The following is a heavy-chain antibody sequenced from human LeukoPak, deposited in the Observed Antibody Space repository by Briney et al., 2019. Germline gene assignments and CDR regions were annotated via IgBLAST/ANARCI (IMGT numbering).Heavy chain of an antibody. D-gene: IGHD4-17*01. Sequence: PGGSLRLSCAASGFTLSNYWMHWVRQAPGKGLVWVSCINGYGSTTNYADSVRGRFTISRDNAKNTLYLQMNSLRAEDTAVYYCARDEPTVTTGPPVGSWGQGTLVTVSS. CDR1: GFTLSNYW. CDR2: INGYGSTT. V-gene: IGHV3-74*01. CDR3: ARDEPTVTTGPPVGS. J-gene: IGHJ4*02.